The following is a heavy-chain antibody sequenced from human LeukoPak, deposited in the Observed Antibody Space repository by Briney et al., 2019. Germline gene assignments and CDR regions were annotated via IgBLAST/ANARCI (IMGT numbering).Heavy chain of an antibody. J-gene: IGHJ6*03. V-gene: IGHV1-8*03. CDR3: ARARGGARRNYYYMDV. CDR2: MNPNSGNT. D-gene: IGHD3-16*01. Sequence: ASVKVSCKASGYTFTSYDINWVRQVTGQGLEWMGWMNPNSGNTGYAQKFQGRVTITRNTSISTAYMELSSLRSEDTAVYYCARARGGARRNYYYMDVWGKGTTVTVSS. CDR1: GYTFTSYD.